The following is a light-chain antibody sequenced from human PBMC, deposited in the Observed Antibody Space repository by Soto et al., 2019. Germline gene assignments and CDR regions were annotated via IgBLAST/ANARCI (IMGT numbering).Light chain of an antibody. Sequence: EIVLTQSPATLSVSPGDRATLSCRASESVSSNVAWYQQKPGQTPRLLIYGSSTRAAGIPDRFSGSESGTGFTLTITSLQPDDFATYYCQQSYSTPTFGQGTKVDIK. CDR3: QQSYSTPT. CDR2: GSS. V-gene: IGKV3D-15*01. CDR1: ESVSSN. J-gene: IGKJ1*01.